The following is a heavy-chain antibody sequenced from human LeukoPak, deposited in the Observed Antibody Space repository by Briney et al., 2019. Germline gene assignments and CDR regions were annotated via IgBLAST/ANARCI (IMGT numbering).Heavy chain of an antibody. CDR1: GGSISSYY. CDR3: ARGYCSGGSCYPYYYYNYMDV. V-gene: IGHV4-59*12. CDR2: IYYSGST. Sequence: SETLSLTCTVSGGSISSYYWSWIRQPPGKGLEWIGYIYYSGSTNYNPSLKSRVTISVDTSKNQFSLKLSSVTAADTAVYYCARGYCSGGSCYPYYYYNYMDVWGKGTTVTVSS. J-gene: IGHJ6*03. D-gene: IGHD2-15*01.